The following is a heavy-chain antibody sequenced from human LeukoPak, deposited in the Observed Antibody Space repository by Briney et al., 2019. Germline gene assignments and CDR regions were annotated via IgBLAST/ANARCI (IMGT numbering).Heavy chain of an antibody. D-gene: IGHD3-10*01. CDR2: IRSKANSYAT. V-gene: IGHV3-73*01. CDR1: GFTFGGSA. Sequence: PGGSLRLSCAASGFTFGGSAMHWVRQASGKGLEWVGRIRSKANSYATAYAASVKGRFTISRDDSKNTAYLQMNSLKTEDTAVYYCTRHVYGSGSYHQVSGDYWGQGTLVTVSS. CDR3: TRHVYGSGSYHQVSGDY. J-gene: IGHJ4*02.